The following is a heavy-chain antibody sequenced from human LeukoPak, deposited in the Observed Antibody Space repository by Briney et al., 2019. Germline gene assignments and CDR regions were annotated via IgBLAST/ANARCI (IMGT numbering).Heavy chain of an antibody. Sequence: RRSLRLSCAASGFTFSSYAMHWVRQAPGKGLEWVAVISYDGSNKYYADSVRGRFTISRDNSKNTLYLQMNSLRAEDTAVYYCARASRTFDYWGQGTLVTVSS. D-gene: IGHD6-13*01. CDR2: ISYDGSNK. J-gene: IGHJ4*02. V-gene: IGHV3-30*01. CDR3: ARASRTFDY. CDR1: GFTFSSYA.